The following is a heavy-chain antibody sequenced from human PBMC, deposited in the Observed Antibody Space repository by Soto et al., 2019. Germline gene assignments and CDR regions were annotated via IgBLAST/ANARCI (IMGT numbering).Heavy chain of an antibody. CDR2: ISAYNGNT. J-gene: IGHJ4*02. V-gene: IGHV1-18*01. CDR1: GYTYSCKG. D-gene: IGHD3-10*01. Sequence: GASVKVSCKASGYTYSCKGLCWPDQAKEKGLEWMGWISAYNGNTNYAQKLQGRVTMTTDTSTSTAYMELRSLRSDDTAVYYCARGAGGSGSYYHNGYYFDYWGQGTLVTVSS. CDR3: ARGAGGSGSYYHNGYYFDY.